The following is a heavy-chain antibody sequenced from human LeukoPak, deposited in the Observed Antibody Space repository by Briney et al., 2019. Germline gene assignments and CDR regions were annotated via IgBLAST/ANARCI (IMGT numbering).Heavy chain of an antibody. V-gene: IGHV4-59*01. CDR3: ARGALRVVLAAPDRWFDP. CDR1: GGSISSYY. CDR2: IYYSGST. D-gene: IGHD2-2*01. J-gene: IGHJ5*02. Sequence: KTSETLSLTCTVSGGSISSYYWSWIRQPPGKGLEWIGYIYYSGSTNYNPSLKSRVTISVDTSKNQFSLKLSSVTAADTAVYYCARGALRVVLAAPDRWFDPWGQGTLVTVSS.